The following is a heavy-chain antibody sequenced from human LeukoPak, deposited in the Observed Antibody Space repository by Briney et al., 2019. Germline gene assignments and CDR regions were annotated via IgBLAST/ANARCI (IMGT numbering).Heavy chain of an antibody. CDR3: ARDPNGDYVGAFEM. CDR1: GFTFSNYA. J-gene: IGHJ3*02. Sequence: GGSLRLSYAASGFTFSNYAMIWVRQAPGRGLEWVSAIRSGGGGTLYADSVKGRFTISRDNSKNTLFLQMNNMRAEDTAVYYCARDPNGDYVGAFEMWGPGTKVTVS. V-gene: IGHV3-23*01. CDR2: IRSGGGGT. D-gene: IGHD4-17*01.